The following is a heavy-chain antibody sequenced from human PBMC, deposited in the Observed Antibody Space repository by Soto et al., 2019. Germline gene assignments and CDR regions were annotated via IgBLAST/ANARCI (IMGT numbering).Heavy chain of an antibody. CDR2: SISGGST. V-gene: IGHV3-23*01. J-gene: IGHJ3*01. Sequence: EVQLLESGGGLVQPGGSLRLSCAASGFTFSSFAMSWVRQAPGKGLEWVASISGGSTYYLDSVKGRFSISRDNSKSKAFLEMNRLRAEDTAVYYCVKFPNRYDSSFSETDAFDLWGQGTMVTVSS. CDR3: VKFPNRYDSSFSETDAFDL. CDR1: GFTFSSFA. D-gene: IGHD5-12*01.